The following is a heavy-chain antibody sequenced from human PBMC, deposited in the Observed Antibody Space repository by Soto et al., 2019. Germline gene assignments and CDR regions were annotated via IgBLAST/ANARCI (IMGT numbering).Heavy chain of an antibody. J-gene: IGHJ4*02. D-gene: IGHD5-18*01. CDR1: GYSFTSYW. Sequence: RGESLKISCKGSGYSFTSYWIGWVRQMPGKGLEWVGIIYPGDSDTRYSPSFQGQVTISADKSISTAYLQWSSLKASDTAMYYCARSRHPDAAMPNYDYWGQGTLVTVSS. CDR2: IYPGDSDT. CDR3: ARSRHPDAAMPNYDY. V-gene: IGHV5-51*01.